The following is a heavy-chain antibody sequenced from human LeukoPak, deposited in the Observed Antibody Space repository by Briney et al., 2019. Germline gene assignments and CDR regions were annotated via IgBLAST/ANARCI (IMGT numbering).Heavy chain of an antibody. Sequence: PGRSLRLSCAASGFTFSSYGMHWVRQAPGKGLGRVAVIWYDGSNKYYADSVKGRFTISRDNSKNTLYLQMNSLRAEDTAVYYCARDLGYCSGGSCYSGGFDYWGQGTLVTVSS. V-gene: IGHV3-33*01. CDR2: IWYDGSNK. CDR1: GFTFSSYG. CDR3: ARDLGYCSGGSCYSGGFDY. D-gene: IGHD2-15*01. J-gene: IGHJ4*02.